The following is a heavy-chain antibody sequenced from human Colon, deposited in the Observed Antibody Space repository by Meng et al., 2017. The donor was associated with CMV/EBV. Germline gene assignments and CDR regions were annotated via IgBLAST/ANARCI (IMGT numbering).Heavy chain of an antibody. CDR3: ARDRLGGIDY. J-gene: IGHJ4*02. Sequence: GESLKISCEGSGFIFSAYAMHWVRQAPGKGLEWLAVKSFDGSIEYHADSVKGRFIISRDNSKNSVYLQMNSLRSDDTAVYYCARDRLGGIDYGGLGTLVTVSS. D-gene: IGHD3-16*01. CDR1: GFIFSAYA. V-gene: IGHV3-30-3*01. CDR2: KSFDGSIE.